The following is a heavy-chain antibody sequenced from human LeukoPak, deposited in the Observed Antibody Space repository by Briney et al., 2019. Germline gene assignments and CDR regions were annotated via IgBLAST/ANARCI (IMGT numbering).Heavy chain of an antibody. V-gene: IGHV3-30*18. CDR1: GLTFSSYG. D-gene: IGHD2-2*01. CDR2: ISYDGTIR. J-gene: IGHJ5*02. CDR3: TKGGCSSTTCYLANP. Sequence: AGGSLRLSCAASGLTFSSYGMHWVRQAPGKGLGWVAVISYDGTIRNYADSVKGRFTISRDNSKNTLYLQMNSLTAEDTALYYCTKGGCSSTTCYLANPWGQGTLVTVSS.